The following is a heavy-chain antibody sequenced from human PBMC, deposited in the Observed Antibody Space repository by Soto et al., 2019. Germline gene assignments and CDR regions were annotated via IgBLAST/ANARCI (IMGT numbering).Heavy chain of an antibody. CDR3: ARDYYDSSGYSEYFQH. Sequence: QVQLVQSGAEVKKPGASVKVSCKASGYTFTSYGISWVRQAPGQGLEWMGWISAYNGNTNYAQKLQGRVTMTTDTPTSTAYMELRSPRSDDTAVYYCARDYYDSSGYSEYFQHWGQGTLVTVSS. D-gene: IGHD3-22*01. V-gene: IGHV1-18*01. J-gene: IGHJ1*01. CDR1: GYTFTSYG. CDR2: ISAYNGNT.